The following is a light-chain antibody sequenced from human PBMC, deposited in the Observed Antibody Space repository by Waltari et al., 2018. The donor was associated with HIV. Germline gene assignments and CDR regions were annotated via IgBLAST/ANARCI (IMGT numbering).Light chain of an antibody. Sequence: DPQLTQTPSSVSASVGDRVTITCRARQSIGKSVAWYQQKPMRTPKLLIFEAARLQTGVPSRFSGSGSGTDFTLTITSLQPEDLATYYCQQANNFPHSFGQGT. J-gene: IGKJ2*03. CDR3: QQANNFPHS. CDR2: EAA. CDR1: QSIGKS. V-gene: IGKV1-12*01.